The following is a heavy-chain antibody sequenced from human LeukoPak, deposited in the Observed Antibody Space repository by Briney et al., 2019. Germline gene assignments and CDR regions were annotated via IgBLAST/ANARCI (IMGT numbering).Heavy chain of an antibody. V-gene: IGHV4-39*01. CDR3: ARVKQWGAFDF. D-gene: IGHD6-19*01. CDR1: GGSISSSSYY. Sequence: SETLSLTCTVSGGSISSSSYYWGWIRQPPGKGLEWIGNIYYSGSTYYNPSLKSRVTISVDTSKNRFSLNLSSVIAADTAVYYCARVKQWGAFDFWGQGTLVTVSS. CDR2: IYYSGST. J-gene: IGHJ4*02.